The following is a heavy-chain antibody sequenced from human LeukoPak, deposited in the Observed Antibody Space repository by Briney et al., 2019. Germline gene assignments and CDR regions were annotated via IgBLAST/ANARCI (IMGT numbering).Heavy chain of an antibody. CDR3: TRDVGAAGY. D-gene: IGHD6-13*01. CDR1: GFTFSSYW. J-gene: IGHJ4*02. CDR2: IKKDGTEK. Sequence: XGSLRLSCAASGFTFSSYWMSWVRQAPGKGLEWVANIKKDGTEKYYVDSVKGRFTISRDNAKNSLYLQMNSLRAEDTAVYYCTRDVGAAGYWGQGTLVXVSS. V-gene: IGHV3-7*05.